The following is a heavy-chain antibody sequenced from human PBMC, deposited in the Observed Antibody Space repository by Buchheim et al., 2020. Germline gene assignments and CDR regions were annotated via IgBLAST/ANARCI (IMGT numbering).Heavy chain of an antibody. Sequence: EVQLVESGGGLVQPGGSLRLPCAASGFTFSSYWMHWVRQAPGKGLVWVSRINGDGSSTSYADSVKGRFTISRDNAKNTLYVQMNGLRAEDTAVYYCARGGYSYGNYYSDYWGQGTL. J-gene: IGHJ4*02. D-gene: IGHD5-18*01. V-gene: IGHV3-74*01. CDR1: GFTFSSYW. CDR2: INGDGSST. CDR3: ARGGYSYGNYYSDY.